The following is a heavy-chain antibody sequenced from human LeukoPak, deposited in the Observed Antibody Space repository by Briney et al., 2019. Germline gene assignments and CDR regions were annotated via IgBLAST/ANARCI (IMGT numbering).Heavy chain of an antibody. D-gene: IGHD5-24*01. CDR1: GFTFSSYE. V-gene: IGHV3-30-3*01. Sequence: GGSLRLSCAASGFTFSSYELNWVRQAPGTGLEWVALISYDGSNKYYADSVKGRFTISRDNSKNTLYLQMNSLRAEDTAVYYCARGAEMATILGYFDYWGQGTLVTVSS. CDR2: ISYDGSNK. J-gene: IGHJ4*02. CDR3: ARGAEMATILGYFDY.